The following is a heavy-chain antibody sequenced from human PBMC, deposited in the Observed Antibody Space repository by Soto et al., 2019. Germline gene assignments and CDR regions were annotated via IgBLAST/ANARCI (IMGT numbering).Heavy chain of an antibody. D-gene: IGHD6-6*01. V-gene: IGHV4-59*01. CDR1: GGSISSYY. CDR3: ARTYSSSSLGDWFDP. J-gene: IGHJ5*02. Sequence: TLSLTCTVSGGSISSYYWSWIRQPPGKGLEWIGYIYYSGGTNYNPSLKSRVTISVDTSKNQFSLKLSSVTAADTAVYYCARTYSSSSLGDWFDPWGQGTLVTVSS. CDR2: IYYSGGT.